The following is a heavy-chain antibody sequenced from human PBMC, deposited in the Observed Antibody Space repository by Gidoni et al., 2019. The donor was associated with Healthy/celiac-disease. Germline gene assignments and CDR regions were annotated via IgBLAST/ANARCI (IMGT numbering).Heavy chain of an antibody. Sequence: EVQLLESGGGLVQPGGSLRLSCAASGFTFSSYAMSWVRQAPGKGLEWVSAISGSGGSTYYADSVKGGFTISRDNAKNTLYLQMNRLRAEDTAVYYCAKDVTVALSYYYYYGMDVWGQGTTVTVSS. V-gene: IGHV3-23*01. CDR2: ISGSGGST. CDR3: AKDVTVALSYYYYYGMDV. D-gene: IGHD6-19*01. J-gene: IGHJ6*02. CDR1: GFTFSSYA.